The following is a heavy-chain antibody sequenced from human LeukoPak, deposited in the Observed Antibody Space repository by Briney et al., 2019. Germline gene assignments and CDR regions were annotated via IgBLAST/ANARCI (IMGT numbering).Heavy chain of an antibody. Sequence: SETLSLTCTVSGGSISSSTHYWGWIRQPPGKGLEWIGNIYYRGSTYYNPSLKSRVTISVDTSKNQFSLKLSSVTAADTAVFYCARGSDTAAGLYWGQGTLVTVSS. CDR2: IYYRGST. D-gene: IGHD6-13*01. CDR3: ARGSDTAAGLY. CDR1: GGSISSSTHY. V-gene: IGHV4-39*01. J-gene: IGHJ4*02.